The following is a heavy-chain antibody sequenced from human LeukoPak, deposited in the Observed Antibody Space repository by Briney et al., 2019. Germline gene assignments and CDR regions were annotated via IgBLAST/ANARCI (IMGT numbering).Heavy chain of an antibody. CDR3: ARDPYDSSGYYLDAFDI. D-gene: IGHD3-22*01. CDR1: GFTFSSYG. CDR2: IWYDGSNK. V-gene: IGHV3-33*01. J-gene: IGHJ3*02. Sequence: GGSLRLSCAASGFTFSSYGMHWVRQAPGKGLEWVAVIWYDGSNKYYADSVKGRFTISRDNSKNTLYLQMNSLRAEDTAVYYCARDPYDSSGYYLDAFDIWGQGTMVTVPS.